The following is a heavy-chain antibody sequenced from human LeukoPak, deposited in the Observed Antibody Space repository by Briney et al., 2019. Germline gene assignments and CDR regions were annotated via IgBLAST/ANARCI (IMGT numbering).Heavy chain of an antibody. CDR2: INGGNGNT. Sequence: ASVKVSCKASGYTFITYAIHWVRQAPGQRLEWMGWINGGNGNTKYLENFQGRVTFTRDTSANTAYMELSSLRSEDTAVYYCTCIDSGDYWGQGTLVTVSS. CDR3: TCIDSGDY. D-gene: IGHD2-21*01. CDR1: GYTFITYA. J-gene: IGHJ4*02. V-gene: IGHV1-3*01.